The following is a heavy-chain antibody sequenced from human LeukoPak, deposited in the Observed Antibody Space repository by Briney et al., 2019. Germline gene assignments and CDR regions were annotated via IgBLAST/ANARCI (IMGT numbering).Heavy chain of an antibody. V-gene: IGHV1-18*01. CDR3: ARDMDSSSWYYGFDP. J-gene: IGHJ5*02. D-gene: IGHD6-13*01. CDR2: ISAYNGNT. Sequence: ASAKVSCKASGYTFTSYGISWVRQAPGQGLEWMGWISAYNGNTNYAQKLQGRVTMTTDTSTSTAYMELRSLRSDDTAVYYCARDMDSSSWYYGFDPWGQGTLVTVSS. CDR1: GYTFTSYG.